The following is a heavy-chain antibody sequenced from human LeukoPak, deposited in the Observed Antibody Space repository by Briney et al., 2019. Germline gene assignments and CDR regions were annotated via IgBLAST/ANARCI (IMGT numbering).Heavy chain of an antibody. CDR3: ARSDGYGLVGI. V-gene: IGHV4-59*12. CDR1: GGSTSSYY. J-gene: IGHJ3*02. D-gene: IGHD3-10*01. CDR2: IYYSGST. Sequence: PSETLSLTCTVSGGSTSSYYWSWIRQPPGKGLEWIGYIYYSGSTNYNPSLKSRVTISVDTSKNQFSLKLSSVTAADTAVYYCARSDGYGLVGIWGQGTMVTVSS.